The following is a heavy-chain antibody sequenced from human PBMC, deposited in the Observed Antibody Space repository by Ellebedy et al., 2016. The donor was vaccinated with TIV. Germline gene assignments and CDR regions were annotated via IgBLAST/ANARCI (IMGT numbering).Heavy chain of an antibody. D-gene: IGHD6-19*01. Sequence: GGSLRLSXAASGFTFSSYSMNWVRQAPGKGLEWVAVISYDGSNKYYADSVKGRFTISRDNSKNTLYLQMNSLRAEDTAVYYCARSIRIAVAATGYWGQGTLITVSS. CDR2: ISYDGSNK. CDR3: ARSIRIAVAATGY. V-gene: IGHV3-30*03. CDR1: GFTFSSYS. J-gene: IGHJ4*02.